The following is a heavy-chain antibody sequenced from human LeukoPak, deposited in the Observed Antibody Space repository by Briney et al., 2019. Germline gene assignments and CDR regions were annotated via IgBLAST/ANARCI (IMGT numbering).Heavy chain of an antibody. V-gene: IGHV1-46*01. J-gene: IGHJ5*02. Sequence: GASVKVSCKASGYTFTGYYMHWVRQAPGQGLEWMGIINPSGGSTSYAQKFQGRVTMTRDMSTSTVYMELSSLRSEDTAVYYCARGGIAAPKSENNWFDPWGQGTLVTVSS. CDR3: ARGGIAAPKSENNWFDP. D-gene: IGHD6-25*01. CDR1: GYTFTGYY. CDR2: INPSGGST.